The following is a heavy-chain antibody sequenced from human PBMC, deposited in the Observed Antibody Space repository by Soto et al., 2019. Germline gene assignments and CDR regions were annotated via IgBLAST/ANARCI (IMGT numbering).Heavy chain of an antibody. CDR1: CFTFGASY. V-gene: IGHV3-11*06. Sequence: GGSQTLSSAGSCFTFGASYMSWIRQAPRKRLEWLSYSSSGRRYPAYADSVKGQYTIARDNAKRSLYLQRMILTAEDTAINYCVRGGGGGLFSPWGQGTTVTIS. CDR3: VRGGGGGLFSP. D-gene: IGHD2-15*01. J-gene: IGHJ1*01. CDR2: SSSGRRYP.